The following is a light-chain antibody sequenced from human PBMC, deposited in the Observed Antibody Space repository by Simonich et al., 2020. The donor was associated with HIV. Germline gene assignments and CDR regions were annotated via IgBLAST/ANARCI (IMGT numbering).Light chain of an antibody. CDR1: QSVSSY. CDR2: VAS. J-gene: IGKJ1*01. V-gene: IGKV3-15*01. CDR3: QQYNNWPWT. Sequence: EIVLTQSPATLSLSPGERATLSCRASQSVSSYLAWYQQKPGPTPRLLIYVASTRATGIPARFSGSGSGTEFTLTISSLQSEDFAVYYCQQYNNWPWTFGQGTKVEIK.